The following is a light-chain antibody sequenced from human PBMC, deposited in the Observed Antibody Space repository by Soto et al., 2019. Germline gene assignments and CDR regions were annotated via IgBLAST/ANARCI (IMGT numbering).Light chain of an antibody. Sequence: EIVLTQSPATLSLSPGERATLSCRASQSVSSYLAWYQQTPGQAPRLLIYYASIRATGIPARFSGSGSGTDFTLTISSLEPEDFAVYYCQQRSNWLLTFGGGTKVEIK. CDR1: QSVSSY. CDR2: YAS. J-gene: IGKJ4*01. CDR3: QQRSNWLLT. V-gene: IGKV3-11*01.